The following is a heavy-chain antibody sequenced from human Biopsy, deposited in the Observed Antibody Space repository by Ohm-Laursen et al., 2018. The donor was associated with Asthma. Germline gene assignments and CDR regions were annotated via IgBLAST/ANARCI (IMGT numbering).Heavy chain of an antibody. CDR3: ARTYCTLNTCYASFDP. CDR1: GYSFELNG. J-gene: IGHJ5*02. V-gene: IGHV1-18*04. D-gene: IGHD2-2*01. Sequence: AASVKVSCKPSGYSFELNGMSWGRQRPGQGLEWMGWISDYLENPNYAQKFQGRVNMTYDRSTNTAYMELKSLRTDDTAVYFCARTYCTLNTCYASFDPWGRGTLVAVSS. CDR2: ISDYLENP.